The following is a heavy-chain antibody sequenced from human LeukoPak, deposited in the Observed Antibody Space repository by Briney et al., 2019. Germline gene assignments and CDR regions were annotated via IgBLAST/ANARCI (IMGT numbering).Heavy chain of an antibody. Sequence: GASVKVSCKASGYTFTGYYMHWVRQAPGQGLEWMGWINPNSGGTNYAQKFQGRVTMTRDTSISTAYMELSSLRSEDTAVYYCARADSGGDSSGYNWFDPWGQGTLVTVSS. V-gene: IGHV1-2*02. J-gene: IGHJ5*02. CDR2: INPNSGGT. CDR1: GYTFTGYY. D-gene: IGHD3-22*01. CDR3: ARADSGGDSSGYNWFDP.